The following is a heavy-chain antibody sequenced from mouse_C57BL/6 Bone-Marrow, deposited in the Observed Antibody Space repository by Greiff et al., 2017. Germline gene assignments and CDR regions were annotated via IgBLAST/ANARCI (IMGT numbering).Heavy chain of an antibody. CDR3: ARPMVTTCMDY. Sequence: EVQVVESGGGLVQPGESLKLSCESNEYEFPSHDMYWVRKTPENRLELVAAINSDGGSTYYQDTMERRFIISRGNTKKTLYLLMSSLRSEDTALYYYARPMVTTCMDYWGQGTSVTVSS. CDR1: EYEFPSHD. CDR2: INSDGGST. D-gene: IGHD2-3*01. V-gene: IGHV5-2*01. J-gene: IGHJ4*01.